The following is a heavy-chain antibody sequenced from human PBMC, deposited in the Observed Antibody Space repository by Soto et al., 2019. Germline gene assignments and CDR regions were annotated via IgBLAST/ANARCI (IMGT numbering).Heavy chain of an antibody. Sequence: ASVKVSCKASGYTFTSYGISWVRQAPGQGLEWMGWISAYNGNTNYAQKLQGRVTMTTDTSTSTAYMELRSLRSDDTAVYYCARDPLGYCSGGSCDTDDYWGQGTPVTVSS. CDR2: ISAYNGNT. CDR3: ARDPLGYCSGGSCDTDDY. J-gene: IGHJ4*02. V-gene: IGHV1-18*01. D-gene: IGHD2-15*01. CDR1: GYTFTSYG.